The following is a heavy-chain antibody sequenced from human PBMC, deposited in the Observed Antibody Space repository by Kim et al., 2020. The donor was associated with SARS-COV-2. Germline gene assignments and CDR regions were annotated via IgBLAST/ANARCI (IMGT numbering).Heavy chain of an antibody. J-gene: IGHJ5*02. CDR3: ARDRYYDIPHTGNRRLKPSGGWFDP. D-gene: IGHD3-9*01. V-gene: IGHV1-18*01. CDR2: ISAYNGNT. CDR1: GYTFTSYG. Sequence: ASVKVSCKASGYTFTSYGISWVRQAPGQGLEWMGWISAYNGNTNYAQKLQGRVTMTTDTSTSTAYMELRSLRSDDTAVYYCARDRYYDIPHTGNRRLKPSGGWFDPWGQGTLVTVSS.